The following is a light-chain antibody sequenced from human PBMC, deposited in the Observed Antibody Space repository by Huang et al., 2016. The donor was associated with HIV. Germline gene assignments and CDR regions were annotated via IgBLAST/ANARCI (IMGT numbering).Light chain of an antibody. Sequence: EIVLTQSPGTLSLSPGERATLSCRASQSISSSYLAGYLQKPGQAPTLLIHGASPRATDIPDRFSGSGSGTDFTLTISRLEPEDFAVYYCHQYGSPPFTFGPGTKVDIK. CDR1: QSISSSY. CDR3: HQYGSPPFT. J-gene: IGKJ3*01. V-gene: IGKV3-20*01. CDR2: GAS.